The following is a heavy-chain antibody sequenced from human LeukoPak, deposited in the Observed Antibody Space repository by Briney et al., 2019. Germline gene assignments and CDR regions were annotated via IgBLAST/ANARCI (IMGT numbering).Heavy chain of an antibody. CDR2: INHSGST. V-gene: IGHV4-34*01. Sequence: SETLSLTCAVYGGSFSGYYWSWIRQPPGKGLEWIGEINHSGSTNYNPSLKSRVTISVDTSKNQFSLKLSSVTAADTAVYYCARGGHNWNYAFDIWGQGTMVTVSS. CDR1: GGSFSGYY. J-gene: IGHJ3*02. D-gene: IGHD1-7*01. CDR3: ARGGHNWNYAFDI.